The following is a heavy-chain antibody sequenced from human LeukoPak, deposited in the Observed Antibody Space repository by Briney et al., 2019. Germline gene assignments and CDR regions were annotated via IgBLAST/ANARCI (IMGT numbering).Heavy chain of an antibody. V-gene: IGHV1-18*01. D-gene: IGHD6-13*01. J-gene: IGHJ4*02. CDR3: ARDLFSSWSPVLDY. Sequence: GASVKVSCKASGYTFTKYGITWVRQAPGQGLEWMGWISTYNGNTNYAQKLQGRVTMTTDTSTSTAYMELSSLRSEDTAVYYCARDLFSSWSPVLDYWGQGTLVTVSS. CDR2: ISTYNGNT. CDR1: GYTFTKYG.